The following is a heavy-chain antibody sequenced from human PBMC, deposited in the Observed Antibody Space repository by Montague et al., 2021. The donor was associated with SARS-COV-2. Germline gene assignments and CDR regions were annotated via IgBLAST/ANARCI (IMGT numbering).Heavy chain of an antibody. CDR3: AREDRWNWFDP. D-gene: IGHD5-24*01. CDR1: GGCINGSD. CDR2: ICYRGST. J-gene: IGHJ5*02. Sequence: SETLSLTCTVPGGCINGSDWSWIRLTPRKSLEWYGDICYRGSTNYNPSLETRVTISVDPSKNQFSLKLSSVTAADTAVYYCAREDRWNWFDPWGQGTLVIVSS. V-gene: IGHV4-59*01.